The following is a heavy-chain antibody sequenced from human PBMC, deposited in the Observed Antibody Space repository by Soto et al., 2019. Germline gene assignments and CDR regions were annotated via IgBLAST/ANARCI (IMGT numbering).Heavy chain of an antibody. Sequence: QVQLVQSEADVQKPGASVKVSCKTSGYIFKNYGISWVRQAPGQGLEWLGWIYPKEDRANIAQNFQGRVTLTTDTPTSTAYIELRSLRFDDSAVYFCARDIDYDIDYWGQGTLVTVSS. J-gene: IGHJ4*02. V-gene: IGHV1-18*01. CDR1: GYIFKNYG. CDR3: ARDIDYDIDY. CDR2: IYPKEDRA. D-gene: IGHD4-17*01.